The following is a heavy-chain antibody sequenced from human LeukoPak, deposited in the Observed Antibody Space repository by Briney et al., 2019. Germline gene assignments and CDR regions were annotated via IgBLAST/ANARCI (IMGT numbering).Heavy chain of an antibody. Sequence: PGGSLRLSXAVSGFTFSNYWMGWVRQAPGKGLEWVANIKQDGSEKYYVDSVKGRFTVSRDNAKNSLFLQMNSLRAEDTAVYYCARDGDLGATITGAFDIWGQGTMVTVSS. J-gene: IGHJ3*02. V-gene: IGHV3-7*01. CDR3: ARDGDLGATITGAFDI. D-gene: IGHD5-24*01. CDR1: GFTFSNYW. CDR2: IKQDGSEK.